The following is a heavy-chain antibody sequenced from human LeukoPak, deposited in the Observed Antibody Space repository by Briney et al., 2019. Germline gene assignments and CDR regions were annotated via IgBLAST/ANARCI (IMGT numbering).Heavy chain of an antibody. CDR1: GFIVSSKY. V-gene: IGHV3-53*01. CDR2: VYSNDNT. D-gene: IGHD2-21*02. Sequence: PGGSLRLSCAASGFIVSSKYMSWVRQAPGQGLEWVSAVYSNDNTYYADPVKGRFTISRANSKNTLYLQMNSLRAEDTAVYYCGSSTVHYYNHGMDVGGQGATVTVSS. CDR3: GSSTVHYYNHGMDV. J-gene: IGHJ6*02.